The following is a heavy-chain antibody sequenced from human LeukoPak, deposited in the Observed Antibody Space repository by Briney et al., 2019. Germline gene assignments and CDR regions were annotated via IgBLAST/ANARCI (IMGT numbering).Heavy chain of an antibody. CDR1: GGSFSGYY. CDR2: INHSGST. Sequence: SETLSLTCAVYGGSFSGYYWSWIRQPPGKGLEWIGEINHSGSTNYNPSLKSRVTISVDTSKNQFSLKLSSVTAADTAVYYCARDRRRAYYDILTGYYRVYFDYWGQGTLVTVSS. CDR3: ARDRRRAYYDILTGYYRVYFDY. J-gene: IGHJ4*02. V-gene: IGHV4-34*01. D-gene: IGHD3-9*01.